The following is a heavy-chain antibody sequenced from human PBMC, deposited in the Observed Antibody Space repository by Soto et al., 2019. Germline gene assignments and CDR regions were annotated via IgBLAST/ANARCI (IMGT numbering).Heavy chain of an antibody. CDR2: ISGSGGST. D-gene: IGHD6-13*01. Sequence: GGSLRLSCAASGFTFSSYAMSWVRQAPGKGLEWVSAISGSGGSTYYADSVKGRFTISRDNSKNTLYLQMNSLRAEDTAVYYCAKDGGGSYSSSWYGNFDYWGQGTLVTVSS. CDR3: AKDGGGSYSSSWYGNFDY. J-gene: IGHJ4*02. V-gene: IGHV3-23*01. CDR1: GFTFSSYA.